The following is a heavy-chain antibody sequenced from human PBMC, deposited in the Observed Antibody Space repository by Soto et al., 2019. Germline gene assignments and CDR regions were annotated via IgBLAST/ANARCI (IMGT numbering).Heavy chain of an antibody. CDR2: ISGSGGST. V-gene: IGHV3-23*01. CDR1: GFTFSSYA. J-gene: IGHJ6*02. CDR3: AKDRGTYYYDSSGYGMDV. D-gene: IGHD3-22*01. Sequence: PGGSLRLSCAASGFTFSSYAMSWVRQAPGKGLEWVSAISGSGGSTYYADSVKGRFTISRGNSKNTLYLQMNSLRAEDTAVYYCAKDRGTYYYDSSGYGMDVWGQGTTVTVSS.